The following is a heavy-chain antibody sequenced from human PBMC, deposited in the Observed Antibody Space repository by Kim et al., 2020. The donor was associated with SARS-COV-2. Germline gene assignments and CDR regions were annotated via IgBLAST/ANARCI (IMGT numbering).Heavy chain of an antibody. Sequence: SETLSLTCTVSAGSISSGGYYWSWIRQHPGKGLEWIGYIYYSGSTYYNPSLKSRVTISADTSKNQCSLRLSSVTAADTAVYYCARDLIKENYGSGSYLVHWFDPWGEGTLVTVSS. V-gene: IGHV4-31*03. D-gene: IGHD3-10*01. CDR2: IYYSGST. CDR3: ARDLIKENYGSGSYLVHWFDP. J-gene: IGHJ5*02. CDR1: AGSISSGGYY.